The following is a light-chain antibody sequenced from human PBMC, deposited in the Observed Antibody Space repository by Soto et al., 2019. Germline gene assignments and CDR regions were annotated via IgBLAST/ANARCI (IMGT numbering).Light chain of an antibody. CDR3: TSYSSSSPVL. CDR2: EVT. Sequence: QSVLTQPASVSGSLGQSITISCTGTSSDVGAYNYVSWYQQHPDKAPKLLIFEVTNRPSGVSGRFSGSKSGITASLSISGLQPEDGAYYYCTSYSSSSPVLFGGGTKLTVL. J-gene: IGLJ2*01. CDR1: SSDVGAYNY. V-gene: IGLV2-14*01.